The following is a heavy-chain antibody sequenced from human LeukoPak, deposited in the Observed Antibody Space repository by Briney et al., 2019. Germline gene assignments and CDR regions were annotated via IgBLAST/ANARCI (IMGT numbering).Heavy chain of an antibody. CDR1: GYSISSGYY. Sequence: SETLSLTCTVSGYSISSGYYWGWIRQTPGKGLEWIGYIYHGGRTDYNPSLKSRVTISVDTSKNQFSLKLSSVTAADTAVYYCARDSRYRGSSGIWGQGTMVTVSS. CDR3: ARDSRYRGSSGI. CDR2: IYHGGRT. D-gene: IGHD1-26*01. V-gene: IGHV4-38-2*02. J-gene: IGHJ3*02.